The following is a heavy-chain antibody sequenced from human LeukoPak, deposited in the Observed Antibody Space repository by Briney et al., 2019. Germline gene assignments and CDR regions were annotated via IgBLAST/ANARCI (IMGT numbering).Heavy chain of an antibody. CDR1: GFSVSSKY. J-gene: IGHJ4*02. V-gene: IGHV3-53*05. D-gene: IGHD3-3*01. CDR2: IFSGGST. CDR3: AKSGRDFWSGYYESYLDY. Sequence: GGSLRLSCAASGFSVSSKYLTWVRQAPAKGLECVSIIFSGGSTLYADSVQGRFTISRDTSKNTVYLQMNSLRAEDTAVYYCAKSGRDFWSGYYESYLDYWGQGTLVTVSS.